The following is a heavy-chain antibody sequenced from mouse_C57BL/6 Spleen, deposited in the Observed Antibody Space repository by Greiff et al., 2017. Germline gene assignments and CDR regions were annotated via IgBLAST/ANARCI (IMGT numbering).Heavy chain of an antibody. D-gene: IGHD1-1*01. CDR1: GYTFTSYW. CDR3: ARSDYGSSNGY. J-gene: IGHJ2*01. V-gene: IGHV1-69*01. CDR2: IDPSDSYT. Sequence: QVQLQQPGAELVMPGASVKLSCKASGYTFTSYWMHWVKQRPGQGLEWIGEIDPSDSYTNYNQKFKGKSTLTADKSSSTAYMQLSSLTSEDSAVXYCARSDYGSSNGYWGQGTTLTVSS.